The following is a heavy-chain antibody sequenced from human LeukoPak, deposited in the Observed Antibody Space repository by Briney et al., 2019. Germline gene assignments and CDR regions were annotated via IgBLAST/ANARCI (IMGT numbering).Heavy chain of an antibody. CDR2: IGTSSSYI. CDR1: GFTFSSYS. V-gene: IGHV3-21*01. CDR3: ARRATSERGHSYGLDY. Sequence: PGGSLRLSCAASGFTFSSYSMNWVRQAPGKGLEWVSSIGTSSSYIYYADSLKGRFTISRDNAKNSQYLQMNSLRAEDTAVYYCARRATSERGHSYGLDYWGQGTLVTVSS. J-gene: IGHJ4*02. D-gene: IGHD5-18*01.